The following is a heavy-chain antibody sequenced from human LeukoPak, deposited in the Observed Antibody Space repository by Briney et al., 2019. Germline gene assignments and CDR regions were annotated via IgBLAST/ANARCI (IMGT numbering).Heavy chain of an antibody. CDR1: GFTFSDYY. J-gene: IGHJ4*02. Sequence: GGSLRLSCAASGFTFSDYYMSWIRQAPGKGLEWVSCISSSSSYTNYADSVKGRFTISRDNAKNSLYLQMNSLRAEDTAVYYCAGGGPRNYFDYWGQGTLVTVSS. CDR3: AGGGPRNYFDY. CDR2: ISSSSSYT. V-gene: IGHV3-11*06.